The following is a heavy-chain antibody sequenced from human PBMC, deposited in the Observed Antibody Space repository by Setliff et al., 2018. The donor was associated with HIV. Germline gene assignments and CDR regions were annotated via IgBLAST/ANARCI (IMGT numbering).Heavy chain of an antibody. V-gene: IGHV4-39*01. D-gene: IGHD1-26*01. CDR2: VHYSGAA. CDR3: ARYRSKLDWFDP. Sequence: SETLSLTCSLSGDSISDNDFYWGWIRQPPGEGLEWIGIVHYSGAAYYNPSPKSRVTISVDTSQNQFSLKLRSVTAADTAVYYCARYRSKLDWFDPWGQGTLVTVSS. CDR1: GDSISDNDFY. J-gene: IGHJ5*02.